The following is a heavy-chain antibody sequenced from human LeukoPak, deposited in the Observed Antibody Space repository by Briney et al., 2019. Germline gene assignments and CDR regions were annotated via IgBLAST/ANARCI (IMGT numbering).Heavy chain of an antibody. CDR3: ARSCSSTSCFYYFDY. D-gene: IGHD2-2*01. J-gene: IGHJ4*02. V-gene: IGHV1-69*05. Sequence: ASVKVSCKASGGTFSSYAISWVRQAPGQGLEWMGGIIPIFGTANYAQKFQGRVTITTDESTSKAYMELSSLRSEDTAVYYCARSCSSTSCFYYFDYWGQGTLVTVSS. CDR1: GGTFSSYA. CDR2: IIPIFGTA.